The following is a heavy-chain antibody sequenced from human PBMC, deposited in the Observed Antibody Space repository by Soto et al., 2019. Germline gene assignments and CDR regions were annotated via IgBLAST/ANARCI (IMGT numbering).Heavy chain of an antibody. CDR3: ARGQYSSGGGYFDY. J-gene: IGHJ4*02. CDR2: ISSSGSTI. D-gene: IGHD6-19*01. Sequence: EVQLVESGGGLVQPGGSLRLSCAASGFTFSSYEMNWVRQAPGKGLEWVSYISSSGSTIYYADSVKGRFTISRDNAKNSLYLQMNSLRGEATAVYYCARGQYSSGGGYFDYWGQETLVTVSS. CDR1: GFTFSSYE. V-gene: IGHV3-48*03.